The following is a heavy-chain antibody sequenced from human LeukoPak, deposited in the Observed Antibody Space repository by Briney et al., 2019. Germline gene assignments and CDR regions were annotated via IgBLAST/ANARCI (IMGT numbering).Heavy chain of an antibody. CDR3: AKGDIVVVPAAKGIGY. J-gene: IGHJ4*02. CDR1: GFTVSSNY. Sequence: GSLRLSCAASGFTVSSNYMSWVRQAPGKGLEWVSVIYSGGSTYYADSVKGRFTISRDNSKNTLYLQMNSLRAEDTAVYYCAKGDIVVVPAAKGIGYWGQGTLVTVSS. D-gene: IGHD2-2*01. CDR2: IYSGGST. V-gene: IGHV3-53*01.